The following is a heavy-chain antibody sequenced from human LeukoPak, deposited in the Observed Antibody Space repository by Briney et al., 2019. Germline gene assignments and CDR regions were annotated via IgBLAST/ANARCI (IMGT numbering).Heavy chain of an antibody. V-gene: IGHV1-69*05. CDR2: IIPIFGTA. J-gene: IGHJ6*03. Sequence: GASVKVSCKASGGTFSSYAISWVRQAPGQGLEWMGGIIPIFGTANYAQKFQGRVTITTGESTSTAYMELSSLRSEDTAVYYCARVYPSVWFGELYYYMDVWGKGTTVTVSS. CDR3: ARVYPSVWFGELYYYMDV. CDR1: GGTFSSYA. D-gene: IGHD3-10*01.